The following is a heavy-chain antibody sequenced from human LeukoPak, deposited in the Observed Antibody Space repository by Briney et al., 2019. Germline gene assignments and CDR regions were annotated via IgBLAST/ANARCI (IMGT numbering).Heavy chain of an antibody. Sequence: QPGLSLRFFCAASGFTFSSYAMSWVRQAPGKGLEWVSAISDSGGSTYYADSVKGRFTISRDDSRNTVYLQLNDLRVEDTAIYYCAKANWVSNADAVWWGQGTQVTVSS. CDR2: ISDSGGST. V-gene: IGHV3-23*01. D-gene: IGHD1-1*01. CDR1: GFTFSSYA. CDR3: AKANWVSNADAVW. J-gene: IGHJ4*02.